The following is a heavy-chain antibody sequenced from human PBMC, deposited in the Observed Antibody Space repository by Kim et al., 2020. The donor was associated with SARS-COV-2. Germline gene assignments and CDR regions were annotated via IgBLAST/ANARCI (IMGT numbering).Heavy chain of an antibody. CDR2: IGTAGDT. J-gene: IGHJ4*02. CDR1: GFTFSSYD. CDR3: AREAFLGGFDY. Sequence: GGSLRLSCAASGFTFSSYDMHWVRQATGKGLEWVSAIGTAGDTYYPGSVKGRFTISRENAKNSLYLQMNSLRAGDTAVYYCAREAFLGGFDYWGQGTLVTVSS. V-gene: IGHV3-13*04. D-gene: IGHD3-16*01.